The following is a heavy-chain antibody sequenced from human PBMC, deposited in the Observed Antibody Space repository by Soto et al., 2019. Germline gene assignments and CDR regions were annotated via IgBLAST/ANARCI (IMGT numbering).Heavy chain of an antibody. CDR3: ARFGGIGAATGTDY. CDR1: GGIFSSYA. V-gene: IGHV1-69*01. CDR2: VIPILGQA. D-gene: IGHD1-26*01. J-gene: IGHJ4*02. Sequence: QVQLVQSGAEVKKPGSSVKVSCKASGGIFSSYAISWLRQAPGQGLEWMGAVIPILGQAYYAQDLQDRVSITADESTRTTYMELSSLRSEDTAVYFCARFGGIGAATGTDYWGQGTLVTVSS.